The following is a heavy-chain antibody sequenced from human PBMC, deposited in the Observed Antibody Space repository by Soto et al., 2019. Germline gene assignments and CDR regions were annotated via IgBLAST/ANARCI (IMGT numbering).Heavy chain of an antibody. CDR1: GGSLNGYY. CDR2: INHTGGT. Sequence: XTLSLPCAVYGGSLNGYYCNWIRQPPGKGLEWIGEINHTGGTHYKPSLKSRVTMSVETSKNQFSLRLSSVNAAETSIYYFATRITVFGLLIPPFDPWGQGTQGTVS. J-gene: IGHJ5*02. D-gene: IGHD3-3*01. CDR3: ATRITVFGLLIPPFDP. V-gene: IGHV4-34*01.